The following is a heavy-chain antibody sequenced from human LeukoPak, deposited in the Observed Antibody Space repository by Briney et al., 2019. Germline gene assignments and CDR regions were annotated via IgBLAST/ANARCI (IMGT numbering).Heavy chain of an antibody. CDR1: GFTFSNYV. CDR3: ALGLRYCSSTSCYPYAFDI. J-gene: IGHJ3*02. D-gene: IGHD2-2*01. Sequence: GGSLRLSCAASGFTFSNYVMSWVRQAPGKGLEWVSTISGSGGSTYYADSVKGRFTISRDNSKNTLYLQVNSLRAEDTAVYYCALGLRYCSSTSCYPYAFDIWGQGTVVAVSS. CDR2: ISGSGGST. V-gene: IGHV3-23*01.